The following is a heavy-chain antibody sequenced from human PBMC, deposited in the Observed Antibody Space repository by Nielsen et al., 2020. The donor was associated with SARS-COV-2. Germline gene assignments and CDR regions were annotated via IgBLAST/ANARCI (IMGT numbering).Heavy chain of an antibody. CDR3: KHYYDMDV. V-gene: IGHV3-73*01. J-gene: IGHJ6*02. CDR1: GFTFGDAI. CDR2: IRSKTNNYET. Sequence: GESLKISCAASGFTFGDAIIYWVRQASGKGLEWVGRIRSKTNNYETSYAASVKGRFIISRDESKNMAYLQMNSLKTDDTAVYYCKHYYDMDVWGQGTTVTVSS.